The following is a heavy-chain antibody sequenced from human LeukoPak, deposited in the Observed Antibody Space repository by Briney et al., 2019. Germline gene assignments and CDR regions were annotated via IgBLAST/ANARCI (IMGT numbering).Heavy chain of an antibody. J-gene: IGHJ6*03. Sequence: GESLRLTCVASGFNFEDFGMTWVRLVPGKGLEWVSGVTWSGDKTSYADSLKGRFTISRDNSKNSLYLHMNSLRVEDTAFYYCARKVGSGHYYGPDYYLFYMDVWVKETAVTVSS. CDR1: GFNFEDFG. V-gene: IGHV3-20*04. CDR3: ARKVGSGHYYGPDYYLFYMDV. CDR2: VTWSGDKT. D-gene: IGHD3-10*01.